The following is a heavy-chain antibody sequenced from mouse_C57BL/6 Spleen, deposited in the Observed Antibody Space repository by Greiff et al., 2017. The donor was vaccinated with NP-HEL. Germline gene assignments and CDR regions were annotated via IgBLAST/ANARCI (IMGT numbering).Heavy chain of an antibody. J-gene: IGHJ2*01. V-gene: IGHV1-69*01. D-gene: IGHD3-3*01. CDR3: ARRGTGGYFDY. Sequence: QVQLQQPGAELVMPGASVKLSCKASGYTFTSYWMHWVKQRPGQGLEWIGEIDPSDSYTNYNQKFKGKSTLTVDKSSRTAYMQLSSLTSEDSAVYYCARRGTGGYFDYWGQGTTLTVSS. CDR1: GYTFTSYW. CDR2: IDPSDSYT.